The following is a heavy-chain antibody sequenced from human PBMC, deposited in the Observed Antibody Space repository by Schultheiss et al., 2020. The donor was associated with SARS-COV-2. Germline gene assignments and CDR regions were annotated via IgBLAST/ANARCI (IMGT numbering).Heavy chain of an antibody. CDR3: ARGGRGAYSYDPTRYFDL. CDR2: IYYSGST. V-gene: IGHV4-61*01. CDR1: GGSVSSVSHY. D-gene: IGHD5-18*01. Sequence: SETLSLTCTVSGGSVSSVSHYWSWIRQPPGKGLEWIGYIYYSGSTNYNPSLKSRVTISVDTSKNQFSLKLSSVTAADTAVYYCARGGRGAYSYDPTRYFDLWGRGTLVTVSS. J-gene: IGHJ2*01.